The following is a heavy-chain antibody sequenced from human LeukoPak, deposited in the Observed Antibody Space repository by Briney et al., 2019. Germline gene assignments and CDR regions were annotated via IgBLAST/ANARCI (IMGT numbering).Heavy chain of an antibody. V-gene: IGHV4-59*01. CDR1: GGSFRGYY. J-gene: IGHJ4*02. CDR2: IYYSGST. CDR3: ARHFSGSGWYGVRY. Sequence: SETLSLTWAVYGGSFRGYYWSWIRQPPGKGLEWIGYIYYSGSTNYNPSLKSRVTISVDTSKNLFSLKLSSVTAADTAVYYCARHFSGSGWYGVRYWGQGTLVTVSS. D-gene: IGHD6-19*01.